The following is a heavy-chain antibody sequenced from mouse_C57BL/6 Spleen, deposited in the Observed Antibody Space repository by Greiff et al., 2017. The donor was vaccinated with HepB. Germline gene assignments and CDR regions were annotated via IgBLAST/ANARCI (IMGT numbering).Heavy chain of an antibody. J-gene: IGHJ2*01. CDR1: GYSITSGYY. V-gene: IGHV3-6*01. Sequence: DVQLVESGPGLVKPSQSLSLTCSVTGYSITSGYYWNWIRQFPGNKLEWMGYISYDGSNNYNPSLKNRISITRDTSKNQFFLKLNSVTTEDTATYYCAKTGTGDYWGQGTTLTVSS. CDR3: AKTGTGDY. D-gene: IGHD4-1*01. CDR2: ISYDGSN.